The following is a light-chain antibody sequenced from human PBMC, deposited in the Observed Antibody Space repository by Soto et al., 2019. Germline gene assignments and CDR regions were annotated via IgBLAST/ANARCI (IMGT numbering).Light chain of an antibody. CDR1: QSVSSSY. CDR2: GAS. Sequence: EIVLTQSPGTLSLSPGERATLSCGASQSVSSSYLAWYQQAPRLLIYGASTRATGIPDRFSGSGSGTDFTLTISRLEPEDFAVYYCHQYGTSPPITFAQGTRLEIK. J-gene: IGKJ5*01. V-gene: IGKV3-20*01. CDR3: HQYGTSPPIT.